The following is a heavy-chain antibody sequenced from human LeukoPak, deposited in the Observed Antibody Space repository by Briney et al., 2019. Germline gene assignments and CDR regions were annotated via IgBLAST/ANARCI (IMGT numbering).Heavy chain of an antibody. CDR2: INPSSGGT. CDR3: ARIVSLVYGMDV. CDR1: GYTFTGYY. Sequence: ASVKVSCKASGYTFTGYYMHWVRQAPGQGLEWMGWINPSSGGTNYAQKFQGRVTMTRDTSISTAYMELSRPRSDDTAVYYRARIVSLVYGMDVWGQGTTVTVSS. J-gene: IGHJ6*02. V-gene: IGHV1-2*02. D-gene: IGHD5/OR15-5a*01.